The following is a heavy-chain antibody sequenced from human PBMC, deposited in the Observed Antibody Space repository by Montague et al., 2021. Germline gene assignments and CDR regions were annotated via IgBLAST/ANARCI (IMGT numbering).Heavy chain of an antibody. V-gene: IGHV4-38-2*02. CDR2: VSHGGRT. CDR3: EREGDRYYDMDI. D-gene: IGHD3-16*01. Sequence: SETLSLTCTVSRSLINSDYYCGWIRQPPGKGLWCMGSVSHGGRTYYNPSLKSRVTISVDTSNNHFSLKLSSAAAADTAMYYCEREGDRYYDMDIWGKGTTITVSS. CDR1: RSLINSDYY. J-gene: IGHJ6*03.